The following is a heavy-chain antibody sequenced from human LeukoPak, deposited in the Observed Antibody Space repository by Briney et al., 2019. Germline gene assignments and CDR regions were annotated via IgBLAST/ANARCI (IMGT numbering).Heavy chain of an antibody. Sequence: GGSLRLSCAASGFRFSGYGMHWVRQAPGKGLEWAAVISLDGSNKYYADSVKGRFTISRDNSKNTLYLQMNSLRVDDTAVYYCVKRGGGNNLFFDYWGQGIVITVSS. J-gene: IGHJ4*02. D-gene: IGHD1-20*01. CDR2: ISLDGSNK. V-gene: IGHV3-30*18. CDR1: GFRFSGYG. CDR3: VKRGGGNNLFFDY.